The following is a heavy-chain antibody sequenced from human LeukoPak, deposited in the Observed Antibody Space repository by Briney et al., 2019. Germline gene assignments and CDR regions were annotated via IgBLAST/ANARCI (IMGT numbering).Heavy chain of an antibody. Sequence: GESLKISCKGSGYSFTSYWIGWVRQMPGKGLERMGIIYPGDSDTRYSPSFQGQVTISADKSISTAYLQWSGLKASDTAMYYCATTARAGTKTFDYWGQGTLVTVSS. CDR1: GYSFTSYW. D-gene: IGHD1-14*01. V-gene: IGHV5-51*01. J-gene: IGHJ4*02. CDR2: IYPGDSDT. CDR3: ATTARAGTKTFDY.